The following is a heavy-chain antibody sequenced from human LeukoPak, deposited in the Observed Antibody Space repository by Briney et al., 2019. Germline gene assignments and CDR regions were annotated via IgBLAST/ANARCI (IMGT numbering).Heavy chain of an antibody. V-gene: IGHV3-33*06. CDR1: GFTFSSYG. J-gene: IGHJ6*03. CDR3: AKDCEYCSNGYMDV. CDR2: IWYDGSNK. Sequence: GGSLRLSCAASGFTFSSYGLHWVRQAPGKGLEWVAVIWYDGSNKYYADSVKGRFTISRDNSKNTVYLQMNSLRAEDTAVYYCAKDCEYCSNGYMDVWGKGTTVTVSS. D-gene: IGHD2-8*01.